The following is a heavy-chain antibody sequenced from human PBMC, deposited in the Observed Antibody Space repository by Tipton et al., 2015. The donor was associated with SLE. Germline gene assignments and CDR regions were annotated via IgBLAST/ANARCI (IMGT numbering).Heavy chain of an antibody. CDR2: INHGGGT. Sequence: TLSLTCAVYGASFSGYYWTWIRQAPGKGLEWIGEINHGGGTHYNPSLKSRVSILIDTSENHFSLKPTSVTAADTAVYYCARIPAVAGTGVAYWGQGTLVTVSS. J-gene: IGHJ4*02. CDR1: GASFSGYY. D-gene: IGHD6-19*01. CDR3: ARIPAVAGTGVAY. V-gene: IGHV4-34*01.